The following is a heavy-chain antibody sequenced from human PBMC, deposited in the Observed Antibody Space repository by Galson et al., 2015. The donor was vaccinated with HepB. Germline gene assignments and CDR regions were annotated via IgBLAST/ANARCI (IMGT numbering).Heavy chain of an antibody. CDR1: GFTFSSYG. D-gene: IGHD5-12*01. J-gene: IGHJ6*02. V-gene: IGHV3-33*08. CDR3: ARGRGYSGYDAYYYYGMDV. CDR2: IWYDGSNK. Sequence: SLRLSCAASGFTFSSYGMHWVRQAPGKGLEWVAVIWYDGSNKYYADSVKGRFTISRDDSKNTLYLQMNSLRAEDTAVYYCARGRGYSGYDAYYYYGMDVWGQGTTVTVSS.